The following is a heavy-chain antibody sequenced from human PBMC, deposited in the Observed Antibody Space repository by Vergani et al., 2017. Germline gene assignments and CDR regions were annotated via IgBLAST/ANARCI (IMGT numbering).Heavy chain of an antibody. CDR2: TRYDGIVE. Sequence: QVQLLESGGGVVQPGGSLRLSCAASVFTFTISGMHCVCQAPGKGLEWVAFTRYDGIVEYYGDSVRGRFTISRDNSKNTLYLQMNRLRPEDTAVYYCATAGAAYCRGASCYDFFEYWGQGTLVTVAS. V-gene: IGHV3-30*02. J-gene: IGHJ4*02. D-gene: IGHD2-15*01. CDR3: ATAGAAYCRGASCYDFFEY. CDR1: VFTFTISG.